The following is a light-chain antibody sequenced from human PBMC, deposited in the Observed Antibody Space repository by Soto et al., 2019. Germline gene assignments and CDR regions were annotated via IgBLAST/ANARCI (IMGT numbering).Light chain of an antibody. CDR1: RGIGST. Sequence: EVVMTQSPATLSVSPGERATLSCRASRGIGSTLAWYQHKPGQTPRLLIYDTSTRATGVPGRFIGSRSGTEFTLTITSLQSEDFAIYYCQHYVTWPLAFGGGTRVENK. V-gene: IGKV3-15*01. CDR2: DTS. CDR3: QHYVTWPLA. J-gene: IGKJ4*01.